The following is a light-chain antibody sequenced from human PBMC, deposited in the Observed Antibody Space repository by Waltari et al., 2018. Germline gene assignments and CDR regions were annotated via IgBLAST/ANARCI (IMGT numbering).Light chain of an antibody. J-gene: IGLJ2*01. CDR1: SRDVGSYNL. CDR3: CSYAGSSPHVV. V-gene: IGLV2-23*01. CDR2: EGS. Sequence: QSALTQPASASGSPGQSITISRTGTSRDVGSYNLVSWYQQHPGKAPKLMIYEGSKRPSGVSNRFSDSKSGNTASLTISGLQAEDEADYYCCSYAGSSPHVVFGGGTKLTVL.